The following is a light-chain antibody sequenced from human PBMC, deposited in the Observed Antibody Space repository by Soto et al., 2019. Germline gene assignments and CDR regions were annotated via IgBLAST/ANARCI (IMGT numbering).Light chain of an antibody. CDR2: DVS. CDR3: ISYTSSSTLRYV. J-gene: IGLJ1*01. V-gene: IGLV2-14*01. Sequence: QSVLTQPASVSGSPGQSITISCTGTSSDIGGYNYVSWYQQHPGKAPKLMIYDVSNRPSGVSNRFSGSKSGNTASLTISGLQAEDEADYYCISYTSSSTLRYVFGTGTKVTV. CDR1: SSDIGGYNY.